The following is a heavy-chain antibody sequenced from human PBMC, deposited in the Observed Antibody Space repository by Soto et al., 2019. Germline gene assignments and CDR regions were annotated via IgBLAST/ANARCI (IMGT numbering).Heavy chain of an antibody. V-gene: IGHV3-23*01. CDR2: ISGSGGST. J-gene: IGHJ5*02. CDR3: AKDAGVYSPYPNWFDP. D-gene: IGHD4-4*01. Sequence: GGSLRLSCAASVFTFSSYAMSWVREAPGKGLEWVSAISGSGGSTYYADSVKGRFTISRDNSKNTLYLQMNSLRAEDTAVYYCAKDAGVYSPYPNWFDPWGQGTLVTVSS. CDR1: VFTFSSYA.